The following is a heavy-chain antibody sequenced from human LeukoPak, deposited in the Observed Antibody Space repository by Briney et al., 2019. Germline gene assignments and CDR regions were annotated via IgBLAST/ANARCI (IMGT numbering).Heavy chain of an antibody. CDR1: GGSISSSSYY. CDR3: ARDLYDSSGYHDY. V-gene: IGHV4-39*07. J-gene: IGHJ4*02. Sequence: SETLSLTCTVSGGSISSSSYYWGWIRQPPGKGLGWIGSIYYSGSTYYNPSLKSRVTISVDTSKNQFSLKLSSVTAADTAVYYCARDLYDSSGYHDYWGQGTLVTVSS. D-gene: IGHD3-22*01. CDR2: IYYSGST.